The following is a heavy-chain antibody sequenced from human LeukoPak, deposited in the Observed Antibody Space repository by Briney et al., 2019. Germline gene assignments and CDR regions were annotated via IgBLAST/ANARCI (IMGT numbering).Heavy chain of an antibody. Sequence: ASVKVSCKASGYTFTSYYMQWVRQGPGQGLEWMGIINPSGGSTSYAQKFQGRVTMTRDTSTNTVYMELSSLRSEDTAVFYCVRGASSIAALNPFWYFDLWGRGTLVTVSS. CDR3: VRGASSIAALNPFWYFDL. CDR2: INPSGGST. J-gene: IGHJ2*01. D-gene: IGHD6-6*01. CDR1: GYTFTSYY. V-gene: IGHV1-46*01.